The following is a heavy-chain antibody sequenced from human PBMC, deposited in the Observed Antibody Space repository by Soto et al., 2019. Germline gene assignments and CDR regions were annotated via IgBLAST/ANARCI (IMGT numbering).Heavy chain of an antibody. CDR1: GGSISSGDYY. CDR3: AGSGSSPYYYYYGMDV. Sequence: SETLSLTCTVSGGSISSGDYYWSWIRQPPGKGLEWIGYIYYSGSTYYNPSLKSRVTISVDTSKNQFSLKLSSVAAADTAVYYCAGSGSSPYYYYYGMDVWGQGTTVTVSS. J-gene: IGHJ6*02. V-gene: IGHV4-30-4*02. D-gene: IGHD3-10*01. CDR2: IYYSGST.